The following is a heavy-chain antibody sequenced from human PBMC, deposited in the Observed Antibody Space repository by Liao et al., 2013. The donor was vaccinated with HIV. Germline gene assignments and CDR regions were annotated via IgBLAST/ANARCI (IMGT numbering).Heavy chain of an antibody. CDR2: MYTSVST. Sequence: QVQLQESGPGLVKPSDTLSLTCAVSGYSISRSNWWGWIRQPPGKGLEWIGRMYTSVSTNYNPSLKSRVTISIDTSKNQFSLTLSSVTAADTAVYYCAAFMIRGVINDYWGQGTLVTVPS. D-gene: IGHD3-10*01. J-gene: IGHJ4*02. V-gene: IGHV4-28*01. CDR3: AAFMIRGVINDY. CDR1: GYSISRSNW.